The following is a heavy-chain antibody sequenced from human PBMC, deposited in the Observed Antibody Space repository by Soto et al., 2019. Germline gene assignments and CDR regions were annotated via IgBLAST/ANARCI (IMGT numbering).Heavy chain of an antibody. Sequence: PGGSLRLSCAGSGFTFSCYWMTWVRQAPGKGLEWVSNINKDGSKKYYVDSVKGRVTISGNTPKTSLYLQMNTVRAEETAVYYCGRHTSGSRPVWFHXWGQVTTVTVSX. CDR3: GRHTSGSRPVWFHX. J-gene: IGHJ5*02. CDR2: INKDGSKK. CDR1: GFTFSCYW. D-gene: IGHD3-10*01. V-gene: IGHV3-7*03.